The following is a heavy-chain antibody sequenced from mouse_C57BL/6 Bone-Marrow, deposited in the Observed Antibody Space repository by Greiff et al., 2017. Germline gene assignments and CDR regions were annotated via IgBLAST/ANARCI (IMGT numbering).Heavy chain of an antibody. D-gene: IGHD3-2*02. Sequence: EVQLQQSGPGLVKPSQSLSLTCSVTGYSITSGYYWNWIRQFPGNKLEWMGYISYDGSNNYNPSLKNRISITRDTSKNQFFLKLNSVTTEDTATYYCAREAAQANYAMDYWGQGTSVTVSS. CDR1: GYSITSGYY. V-gene: IGHV3-6*01. J-gene: IGHJ4*01. CDR2: ISYDGSN. CDR3: AREAAQANYAMDY.